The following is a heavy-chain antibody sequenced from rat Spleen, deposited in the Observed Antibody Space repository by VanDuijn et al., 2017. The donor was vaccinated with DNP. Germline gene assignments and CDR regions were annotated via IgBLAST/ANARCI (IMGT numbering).Heavy chain of an antibody. D-gene: IGHD1-8*01. CDR1: GFSITTNY. J-gene: IGHJ2*01. Sequence: EVQLQESGPGLVKPSHSLSLTCSVTGFSITTNYWGWIRKFPGNKMEWIGYISYSGSTSYDPSLKSRISITRDTSKNQFFLQLNSVTTEDTATYYCARSPVTSVAPFDYWGQGVMVTVSS. CDR2: ISYSGST. CDR3: ARSPVTSVAPFDY. V-gene: IGHV3-1*01.